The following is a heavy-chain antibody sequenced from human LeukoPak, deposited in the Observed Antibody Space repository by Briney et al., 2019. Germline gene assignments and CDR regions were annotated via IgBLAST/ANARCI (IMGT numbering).Heavy chain of an antibody. CDR3: TTEQLVGPRGGGWFDP. CDR1: GFTFSSYG. V-gene: IGHV3-30*02. Sequence: TGGSLRLSCAASGFTFSSYGMHWVRQAPGKGLEWVAFIRYDGSNKYYADSVKGRFTISRDNSKNTLYLQMNSLKTEDTAVYYCTTEQLVGPRGGGWFDPWGQGTLVTVSS. D-gene: IGHD6-6*01. CDR2: IRYDGSNK. J-gene: IGHJ5*02.